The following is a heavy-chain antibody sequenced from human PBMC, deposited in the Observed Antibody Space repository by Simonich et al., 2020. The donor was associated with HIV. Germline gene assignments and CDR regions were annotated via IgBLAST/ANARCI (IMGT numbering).Heavy chain of an antibody. CDR2: IRHKPYGGTT. CDR3: TKGSSSEY. Sequence: EVHLVESGGGLVQPGRSLRLSCTASGFTFGDYAMSWVRQAPGKGLDWVCFIRHKPYGGTTEDAASVKGRFVISRDDSKSISYLQMNSLKTEDTAVYYCTKGSSSEYWGQGTLVTVSS. J-gene: IGHJ4*02. D-gene: IGHD2-2*01. V-gene: IGHV3-49*04. CDR1: GFTFGDYA.